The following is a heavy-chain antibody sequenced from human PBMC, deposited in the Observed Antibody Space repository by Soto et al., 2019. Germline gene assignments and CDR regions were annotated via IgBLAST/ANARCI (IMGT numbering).Heavy chain of an antibody. CDR3: ARDGQLLDGYYYYYYMDV. J-gene: IGHJ6*03. V-gene: IGHV1-8*01. D-gene: IGHD2-2*01. CDR2: MNPNSGNT. CDR1: GYTFTSYD. Sequence: ASVKVSCKASGYTFTSYDINWVRQATGQGLEWMGWMNPNSGNTGYAQKFQARVTMTRNTSISTAYMELSSLRSEDTAVYYCARDGQLLDGYYYYYYMDVWGKGTTVTVSS.